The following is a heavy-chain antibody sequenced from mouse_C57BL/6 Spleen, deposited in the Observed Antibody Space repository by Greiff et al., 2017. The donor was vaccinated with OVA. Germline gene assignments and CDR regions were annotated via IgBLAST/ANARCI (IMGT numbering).Heavy chain of an antibody. CDR3: AREGSNYAAY. V-gene: IGHV1-82*01. D-gene: IGHD2-5*01. Sequence: VQVVESGPELVKPGASVKISCKASGYAFSSSWMHWVKQRPGKGLAWIGRLYPGDGDTNYNGKFKGKATLTADETTSTAYMQLSSLTSKDSAVYFYAREGSNYAAYWGQGTLVTVSA. J-gene: IGHJ3*01. CDR1: GYAFSSSW. CDR2: LYPGDGDT.